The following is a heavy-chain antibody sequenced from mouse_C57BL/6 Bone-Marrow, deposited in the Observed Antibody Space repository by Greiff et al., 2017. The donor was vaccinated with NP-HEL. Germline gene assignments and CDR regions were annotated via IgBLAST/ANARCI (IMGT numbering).Heavy chain of an antibody. CDR3: ARKVGYFDV. CDR2: IYPGDGDT. CDR1: GYAFSSSW. Sequence: VQLQQSGPELVKPGASVKISCKASGYAFSSSWMNWVKQRPGKGLEWIGRIYPGDGDTNYNGKFKGKATLTADKSSSIAYMQLSSLTSEDSAVYFCARKVGYFDVWGTGTTVTVSS. J-gene: IGHJ1*03. V-gene: IGHV1-82*01.